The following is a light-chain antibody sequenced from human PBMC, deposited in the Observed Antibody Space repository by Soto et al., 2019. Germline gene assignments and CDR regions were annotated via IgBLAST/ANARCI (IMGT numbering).Light chain of an antibody. Sequence: EIVMMQSPATLSVSPGERATLSCRASQSVGSNLAWYQHKPGQAPRLLISGASTRATGIPARFSGTGSGTEFTLTIRSLQSEDFAVYYCQQYNNWPPWTFGQGTKVDIK. V-gene: IGKV3-15*01. CDR2: GAS. CDR3: QQYNNWPPWT. CDR1: QSVGSN. J-gene: IGKJ1*01.